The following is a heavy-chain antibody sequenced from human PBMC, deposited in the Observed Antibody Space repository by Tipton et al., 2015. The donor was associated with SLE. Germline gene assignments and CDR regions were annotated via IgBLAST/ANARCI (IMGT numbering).Heavy chain of an antibody. Sequence: TLSLTCTVSGGSISRSSYYWGWIRQPPGKGLEWIGRIYYSGSTYYNPSLKSRVTISVDTYKNQFSLKLSSVTAADTAVDYCARGDAGRSDYWGQGTLVTVSS. CDR1: GGSISRSSYY. CDR2: IYYSGST. CDR3: ARGDAGRSDY. V-gene: IGHV4-39*07. J-gene: IGHJ4*02. D-gene: IGHD3-10*01.